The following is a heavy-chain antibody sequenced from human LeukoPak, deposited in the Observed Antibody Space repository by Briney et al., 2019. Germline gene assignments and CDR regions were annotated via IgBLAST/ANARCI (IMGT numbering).Heavy chain of an antibody. CDR2: IYYSGST. Sequence: PSETLSLTCTVSGGSISSYYWSWIRQPPGKGLEWIGYIYYSGSTNYNPSLKSRVTISVDTSKNQFSLKLSSVTAADTAAYYCARDTGGYYYDSSGGFDIWGQGTMVTVSS. V-gene: IGHV4-59*01. D-gene: IGHD3-22*01. CDR3: ARDTGGYYYDSSGGFDI. CDR1: GGSISSYY. J-gene: IGHJ3*02.